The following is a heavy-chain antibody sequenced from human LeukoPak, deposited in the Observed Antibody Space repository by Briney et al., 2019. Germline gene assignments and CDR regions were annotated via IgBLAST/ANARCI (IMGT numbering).Heavy chain of an antibody. V-gene: IGHV3-30*18. D-gene: IGHD2-15*01. CDR3: AKPRDIDSWAFDV. J-gene: IGHJ3*01. Sequence: PGRSLRLSCAASEFTFNNHDMHWVRQAPGKGLEWVAAISYDGGNKYYADSVKGRFTISRDNSKNTLNLQMNSLRTEDTAVFYCAKPRDIDSWAFDVWGQGTMVTVSS. CDR1: EFTFNNHD. CDR2: ISYDGGNK.